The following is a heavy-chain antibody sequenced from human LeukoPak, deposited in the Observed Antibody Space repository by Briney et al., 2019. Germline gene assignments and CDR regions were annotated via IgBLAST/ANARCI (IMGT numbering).Heavy chain of an antibody. J-gene: IGHJ1*01. D-gene: IGHD6-13*01. Sequence: ETLSLTCTVSGGSINSFYWSWVRQAPGKGLEWVANIKQDGSEKYYVNSVKGRFTISRDNAKNSLYLQMNSLRAEDTAVYYSSLEGSSWYRYFQQWGQGTLVSVSS. CDR1: GGSINSFY. CDR3: SLEGSSWYRYFQQ. V-gene: IGHV3-7*05. CDR2: IKQDGSEK.